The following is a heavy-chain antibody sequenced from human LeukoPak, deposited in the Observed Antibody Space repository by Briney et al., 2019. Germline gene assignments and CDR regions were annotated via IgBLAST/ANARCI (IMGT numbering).Heavy chain of an antibody. J-gene: IGHJ1*01. V-gene: IGHV3-7*01. D-gene: IGHD3-16*01. CDR1: GFNLGSSW. Sequence: GGSLRLSCEASGFNLGSSWMAWVRQAPGKGLEWVANIKPDGSEKHYVDSVKGRFTISRDNAKNSLYLQMDRLRPEDAAVYFCVVGGAGGGYFPNWGQGSLVIVSS. CDR2: IKPDGSEK. CDR3: VVGGAGGGYFPN.